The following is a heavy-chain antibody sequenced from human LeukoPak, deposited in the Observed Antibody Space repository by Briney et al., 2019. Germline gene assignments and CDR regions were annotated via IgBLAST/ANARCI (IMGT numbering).Heavy chain of an antibody. V-gene: IGHV3-30*04. D-gene: IGHD6-19*01. CDR3: AKDREPYSSAWTGPGFDY. J-gene: IGHJ4*02. Sequence: GGSLRLSCAASGFTFSSYAMHWVRQAPGKGLEWVAVISYDGSNKYYADSVKGRFTISRDNSKNTLYLQMNSLRAEDTAVYYCAKDREPYSSAWTGPGFDYWGQGTLVTVSS. CDR2: ISYDGSNK. CDR1: GFTFSSYA.